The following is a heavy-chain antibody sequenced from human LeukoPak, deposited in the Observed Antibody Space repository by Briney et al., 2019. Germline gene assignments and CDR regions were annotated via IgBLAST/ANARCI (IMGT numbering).Heavy chain of an antibody. J-gene: IGHJ6*02. CDR1: GFTFSSYG. D-gene: IGHD2-2*01. Sequence: GGSLRLSCAASGFTFSSYGMQWVRQAPGKGLEWVAVIWYDGSNKYYADSVKGRFTISRDNSKNTLYLQMNSLRAEDTAVYYCARDLEDIVVVPAAGGMDVWGQGTTVTVSS. V-gene: IGHV3-33*01. CDR2: IWYDGSNK. CDR3: ARDLEDIVVVPAAGGMDV.